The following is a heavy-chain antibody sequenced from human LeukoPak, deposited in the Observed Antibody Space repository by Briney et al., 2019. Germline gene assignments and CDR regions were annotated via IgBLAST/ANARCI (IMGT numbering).Heavy chain of an antibody. D-gene: IGHD2-15*01. CDR2: IWYDGSHK. Sequence: GGSLRLSCAASGFTFSSYGMHWVRQAPGKGLEWVAVIWYDGSHKYYADSVKGRFTISRDNSKNTLYLQMNSLRAEDTAVYYCARDRNPPRTYCSGGSCYFYYFDYWGQGTLVTVSS. CDR3: ARDRNPPRTYCSGGSCYFYYFDY. J-gene: IGHJ4*02. V-gene: IGHV3-33*01. CDR1: GFTFSSYG.